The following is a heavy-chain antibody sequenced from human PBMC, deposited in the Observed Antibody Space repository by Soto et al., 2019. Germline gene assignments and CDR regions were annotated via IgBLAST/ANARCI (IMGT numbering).Heavy chain of an antibody. V-gene: IGHV4-59*07. CDR2: VSYSGTT. CDR1: GGSITPYY. Sequence: QVQPQESGPGLVKTSDTLSLTCTVSGGSITPYYWSWIRQPPGEGLEWIGYVSYSGTTGYNPSLRSRVSMSIDTSKNEFSLKLTSLTAADAATYYCARQQYTVVTAFDVWGQGTTVAVSS. D-gene: IGHD2-15*01. J-gene: IGHJ3*01. CDR3: ARQQYTVVTAFDV.